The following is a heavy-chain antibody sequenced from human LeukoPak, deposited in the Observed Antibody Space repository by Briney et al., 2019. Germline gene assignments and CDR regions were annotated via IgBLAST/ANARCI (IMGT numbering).Heavy chain of an antibody. Sequence: SETLSLTCAVSGGSISSGGYSWSWIRQPPGKGLEWIGYIYHSGSTNYNPSLKSRVTISVDTSKNQFSLKLSSVTAADTAVYYCARGALITIFGVVRRKSWFDPWGQGTLVTVSS. V-gene: IGHV4-30-2*01. D-gene: IGHD3-3*01. CDR3: ARGALITIFGVVRRKSWFDP. CDR2: IYHSGST. CDR1: GGSISSGGYS. J-gene: IGHJ5*02.